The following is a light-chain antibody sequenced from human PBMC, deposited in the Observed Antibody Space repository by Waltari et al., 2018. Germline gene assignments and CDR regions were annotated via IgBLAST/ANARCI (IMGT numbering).Light chain of an antibody. CDR1: QSLLFNSDSKSY. CDR2: WAS. V-gene: IGKV4-1*01. CDR3: HQYYSTPQT. J-gene: IGKJ1*01. Sequence: DIVLTQSPEFMAVSLGERATLNCKSSQSLLFNSDSKSYLAWYQQRRGQPPTLLIDWASTRESGVPDRFNGSGSGTDFSLTISSLQAEDAAVYYCHQYYSTPQTFGQGTKVEVK.